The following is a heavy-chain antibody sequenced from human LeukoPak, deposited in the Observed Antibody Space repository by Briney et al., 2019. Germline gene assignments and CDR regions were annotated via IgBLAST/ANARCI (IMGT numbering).Heavy chain of an antibody. CDR3: ARVNILGATGEDNAFDI. CDR1: GFIFRTYW. J-gene: IGHJ3*02. D-gene: IGHD1-26*01. Sequence: GGSLRLSCVGSGFIFRTYWVSWVRQAPGKGLEWVANIKQDGSEKYYVDSVKGRLTISRDNAKDSLSLQMNSLRVEDTAVYYCARVNILGATGEDNAFDIWGQGTMVTVSS. V-gene: IGHV3-7*01. CDR2: IKQDGSEK.